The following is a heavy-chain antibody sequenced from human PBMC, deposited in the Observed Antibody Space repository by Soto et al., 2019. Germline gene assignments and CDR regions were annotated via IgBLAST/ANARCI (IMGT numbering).Heavy chain of an antibody. CDR2: IYYSGST. CDR1: GGSISSGDYY. CDR3: ARAGSSGYYLSWFDP. V-gene: IGHV4-30-4*01. Sequence: PSETLSLTCTVSGGSISSGDYYWSWIRQPPGKGLEWIGYIYYSGSTYYNPSLKSRVTISVDTSKNQFSLKLSSVTAADTAVYYCARAGSSGYYLSWFDPRGQGTLVTVSS. J-gene: IGHJ5*02. D-gene: IGHD3-22*01.